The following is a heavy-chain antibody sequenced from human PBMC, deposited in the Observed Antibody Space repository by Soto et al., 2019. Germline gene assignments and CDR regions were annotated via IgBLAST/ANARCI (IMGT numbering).Heavy chain of an antibody. D-gene: IGHD7-27*01. Sequence: GGSLRLSCAASGFTFSSYSMNWVRQAPGKGLEWVSSISSSSSYIYYADSVKGRFTISRDNAKNSLYLQMNSLRAEDTAVYYCARDLKTGEMAFDIWGQGTMVTVSS. V-gene: IGHV3-21*01. CDR3: ARDLKTGEMAFDI. J-gene: IGHJ3*02. CDR2: ISSSSSYI. CDR1: GFTFSSYS.